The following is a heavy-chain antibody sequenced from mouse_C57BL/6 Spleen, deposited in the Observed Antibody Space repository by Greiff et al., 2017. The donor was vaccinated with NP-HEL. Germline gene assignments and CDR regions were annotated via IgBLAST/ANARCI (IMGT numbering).Heavy chain of an antibody. CDR3: ARRILFITTVVDWYFDV. V-gene: IGHV1-75*01. Sequence: QVQLQQSGPELVKPGASVKISCKASGYTFTDYYINWVKQRPGQGLEWIGWIFPGSGSTYYNEKFKGKATLTVDKSSSTAYMLLSSLTSEDSAVYFCARRILFITTVVDWYFDVWGTGTTVTVSS. D-gene: IGHD1-1*01. CDR2: IFPGSGST. J-gene: IGHJ1*03. CDR1: GYTFTDYY.